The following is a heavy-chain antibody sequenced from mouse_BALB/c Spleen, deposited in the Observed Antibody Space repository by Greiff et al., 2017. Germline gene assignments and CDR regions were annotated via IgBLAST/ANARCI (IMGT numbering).Heavy chain of an antibody. V-gene: IGHV5-6-2*01. J-gene: IGHJ4*01. CDR1: GFTFSSYY. CDR2: INSNGGST. Sequence: EVKLVESGGGLVKLGGSLKLSCAASGFTFSSYYMSWVRQTPEKRLELVAAINSNGGSTYYPDTVKGRFTISRDNAKNTLYLQMSSLKSEDTALYYCARQEGYDYDGYYAMDYWGQGTSVTVSS. CDR3: ARQEGYDYDGYYAMDY. D-gene: IGHD2-4*01.